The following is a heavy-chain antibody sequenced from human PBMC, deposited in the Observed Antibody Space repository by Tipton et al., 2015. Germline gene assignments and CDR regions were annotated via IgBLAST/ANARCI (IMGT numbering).Heavy chain of an antibody. D-gene: IGHD4-17*01. J-gene: IGHJ6*02. CDR3: ARDRRYGDNYAMDV. CDR1: GFSFKNYA. V-gene: IGHV3-33*08. CDR2: IWSDGSAE. Sequence: SLRLSCAASGFSFKNYAMNWVRQAPGKGLEWVAVIWSDGSAEFYGDSVRGRFTISRDNPKNTLYLQMNSLRVEDTAIYYCARDRRYGDNYAMDVWGQGTTVTVSS.